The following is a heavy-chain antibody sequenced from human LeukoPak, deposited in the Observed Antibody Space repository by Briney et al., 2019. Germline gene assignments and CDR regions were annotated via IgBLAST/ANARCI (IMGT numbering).Heavy chain of an antibody. V-gene: IGHV3-20*04. Sequence: PGGSLRLSCAASGFTFDDYGMSWVRQAPGKGLEWVSGINWNGGSTGYADSVKGRFTISRDNAKNSLYLQMNSLRAEDTALYYCARDKGGYCSGGSCYRYDHFDYWGRGTLVTVSS. CDR1: GFTFDDYG. CDR2: INWNGGST. D-gene: IGHD2-15*01. CDR3: ARDKGGYCSGGSCYRYDHFDY. J-gene: IGHJ4*02.